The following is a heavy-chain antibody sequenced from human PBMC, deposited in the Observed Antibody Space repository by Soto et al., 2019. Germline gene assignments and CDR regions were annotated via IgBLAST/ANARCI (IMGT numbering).Heavy chain of an antibody. J-gene: IGHJ6*02. Sequence: QVQLVESGGGLVKPGGSLRLSCAASGFIFSDYYMSWVRQAPGKGLEWVSYISISSSGSTTYYADCVMGRFTIYRDNAEKSLYMQMHSLRSEDTDVYFCARDTLPTDFGLGWDVWGQGNTVTVSS. D-gene: IGHD4-17*01. CDR3: ARDTLPTDFGLGWDV. CDR2: ISISSSGSTT. V-gene: IGHV3-11*01. CDR1: GFIFSDYY.